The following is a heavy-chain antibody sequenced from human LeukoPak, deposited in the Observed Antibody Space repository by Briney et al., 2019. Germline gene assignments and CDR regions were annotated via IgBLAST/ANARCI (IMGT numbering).Heavy chain of an antibody. V-gene: IGHV3-21*01. D-gene: IGHD6-13*01. CDR2: ISSSSSYI. CDR1: GFTFSSYS. CDR3: ASLAAAGTGY. J-gene: IGHJ4*02. Sequence: PGGKLRCSCAASGFTFSSYSMNWVRQAQGKGLVWVSAISSSSSYIYYANSVKGRFTISRDNAKNSLYLQMNSLRAEDTAVYYCASLAAAGTGYWGQGTLVTVSS.